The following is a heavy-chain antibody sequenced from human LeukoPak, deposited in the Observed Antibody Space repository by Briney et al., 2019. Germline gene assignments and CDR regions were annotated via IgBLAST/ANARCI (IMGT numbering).Heavy chain of an antibody. V-gene: IGHV4-30-4*01. J-gene: IGHJ4*02. CDR2: IYYSGRT. CDR3: ARVDYGDFVFDY. D-gene: IGHD4-17*01. Sequence: SETLSLTCTVSGGSISSGDYYWSWIRQPPGTGLEWIGYIYYSGRTYYNPSLKSRITISVDTSKNQFSLKLSSVTAADTAVYYCARVDYGDFVFDYWGQGTLVTVSS. CDR1: GGSISSGDYY.